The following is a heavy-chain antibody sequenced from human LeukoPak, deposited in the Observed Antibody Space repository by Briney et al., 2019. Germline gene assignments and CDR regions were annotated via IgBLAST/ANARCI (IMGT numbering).Heavy chain of an antibody. J-gene: IGHJ4*02. CDR2: IYPRDGST. CDR1: GYSFTSNY. CDR3: ARDQEAFDY. V-gene: IGHV1-46*01. Sequence: ASVKVSSKASGYSFTSNYIHWVRQAPGQGLEWMGMIYPRDGSTSYAQKFQGTVTVTRDTSTSTVHMELSGLRSEDTAVYYCARDQEAFDYWGQGTLVTVSS.